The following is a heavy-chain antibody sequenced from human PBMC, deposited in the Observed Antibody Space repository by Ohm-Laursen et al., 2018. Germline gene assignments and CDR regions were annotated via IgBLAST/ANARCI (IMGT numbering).Heavy chain of an antibody. CDR3: ARDPVELYCSSTSCYPQYNWFDP. D-gene: IGHD2-2*01. J-gene: IGHJ5*02. Sequence: ASVKVSCKASGYTFTGYYMHWVRQAPGQGLEWMGWINPNSGGTNYAQKFQGRVTMTRDTSISTAYMELSRLRSDDTAVYYCARDPVELYCSSTSCYPQYNWFDPWGQGTLVTVSS. CDR2: INPNSGGT. V-gene: IGHV1-2*02. CDR1: GYTFTGYY.